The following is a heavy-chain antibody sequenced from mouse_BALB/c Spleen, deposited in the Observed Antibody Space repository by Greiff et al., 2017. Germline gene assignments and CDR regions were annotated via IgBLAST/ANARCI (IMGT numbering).Heavy chain of an antibody. D-gene: IGHD2-4*01. J-gene: IGHJ2*01. CDR2: ISDGGSYT. CDR3: ARGYYDYAVFDY. V-gene: IGHV5-4*02. Sequence: EVHLVESGGGLVKPGGSLKLSCAASGFTFSDYYMYWVRQTPEKRLEWVATISDGGSYTYYPDSVKGRFTISRDNAKNNLYLQMSSLKSEDTAMYYCARGYYDYAVFDYWGQGTTLTVSS. CDR1: GFTFSDYY.